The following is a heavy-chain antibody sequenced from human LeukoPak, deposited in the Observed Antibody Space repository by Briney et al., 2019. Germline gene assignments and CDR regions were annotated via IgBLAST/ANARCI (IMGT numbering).Heavy chain of an antibody. CDR1: GFTFSNYG. CDR3: AKVYSTSWSSFDY. V-gene: IGHV3-30*02. CDR2: IRYDGSNK. Sequence: PGGSPRLSCAASGFTFSNYGMHWVRQAPGKGLEWVAFIRYDGSNKYYADSVKGRFTISRDNSNNTLYLQMNSLTAEDTALYYCAKVYSTSWSSFDYWGQGTLVTVSS. D-gene: IGHD6-13*01. J-gene: IGHJ4*02.